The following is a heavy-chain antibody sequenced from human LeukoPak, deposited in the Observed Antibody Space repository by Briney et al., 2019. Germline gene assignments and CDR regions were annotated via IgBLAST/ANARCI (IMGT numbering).Heavy chain of an antibody. CDR3: AKDKSYLLIAAAGTDY. CDR2: ISWNSGSI. D-gene: IGHD6-13*01. V-gene: IGHV3-9*01. Sequence: RPGGSLRLSCAASGFTFDDYAMHWVRQAPGKGLEWVSGISWNSGSIGYADSVKGRFTISRDNAKNSLYLQMNSLRAEDTALYYCAKDKSYLLIAAAGTDYWGQGTLVTVSS. J-gene: IGHJ4*02. CDR1: GFTFDDYA.